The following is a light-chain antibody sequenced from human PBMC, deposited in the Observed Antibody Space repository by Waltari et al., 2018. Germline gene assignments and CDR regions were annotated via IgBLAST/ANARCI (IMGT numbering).Light chain of an antibody. CDR1: QSASSSP. Sequence: DIVLTQSPGTLSLSPGERAPLSCRPRQSASSSPLAWDQQKPGQAPRRRIYGASRRATGSPDRFSGSGSGTDFTLTISRLEPEDFAVYYCQQYGSSPLTFGGGTKVEIK. V-gene: IGKV3-20*01. CDR2: GAS. J-gene: IGKJ4*01. CDR3: QQYGSSPLT.